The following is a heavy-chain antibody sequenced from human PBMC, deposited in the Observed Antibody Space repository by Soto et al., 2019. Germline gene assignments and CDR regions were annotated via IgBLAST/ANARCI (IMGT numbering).Heavy chain of an antibody. V-gene: IGHV4-39*01. J-gene: IGHJ5*02. CDR1: GGSISSSSYY. CDR2: IYYSGST. D-gene: IGHD4-17*01. Sequence: QLQLQESGPGLVKPSETLSLTCTVSGGSISSSSYYWGWIRQPPGKGLEWIGSIYYSGSTYYNPSLKRRVTISVDTSKNQFSLKLSSVTAAETAVYYCARFVYGDYISDNWFDPWGQGTLVTVSS. CDR3: ARFVYGDYISDNWFDP.